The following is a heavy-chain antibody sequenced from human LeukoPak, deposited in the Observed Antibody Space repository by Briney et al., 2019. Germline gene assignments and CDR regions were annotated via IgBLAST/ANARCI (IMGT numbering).Heavy chain of an antibody. CDR3: ARDPPLICSSTSCQFDY. V-gene: IGHV3-21*01. CDR1: GFTFSSYS. CDR2: ISSSSSYI. D-gene: IGHD2-2*01. J-gene: IGHJ4*02. Sequence: PGGSLRLSCAASGFTFSSYSMNWVRQAPGKGLEWVSSISSSSSYIYYADSVKGRFTISRDNAKNSLYLQMNSLRAEDTAVYYCARDPPLICSSTSCQFDYWGQGTLVTVSS.